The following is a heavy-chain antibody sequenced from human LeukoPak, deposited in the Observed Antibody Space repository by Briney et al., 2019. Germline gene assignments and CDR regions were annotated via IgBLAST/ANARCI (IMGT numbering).Heavy chain of an antibody. V-gene: IGHV4-38-2*02. CDR2: IYHSGST. D-gene: IGHD3-3*01. CDR1: GYSISSGYY. Sequence: PSETLSLTCTVSGYSISSGYYWGWIRQPPGKGLEWIGSIYHSGSTYYNPSLKSRVTISVDTSKNQFSLKLSSVTAADTAVYYCARGFGVVTIFDYWGQGTLVTVSS. CDR3: ARGFGVVTIFDY. J-gene: IGHJ4*02.